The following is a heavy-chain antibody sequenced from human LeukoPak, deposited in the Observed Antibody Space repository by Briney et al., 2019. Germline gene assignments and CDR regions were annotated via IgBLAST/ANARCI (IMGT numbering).Heavy chain of an antibody. CDR1: GGSISSSSYY. CDR3: ARVPQYDIAARGAYFDL. D-gene: IGHD6-6*01. CDR2: IYYSGST. Sequence: PSETLSLTRTVSGGSISSSSYYWGWIRQPPGKGLEWIGSIYYSGSTYYNPSLKSRVTISVDTSKNQFSLKLSSVTAADTAVYYCARVPQYDIAARGAYFDLWGRGTLVTVSS. V-gene: IGHV4-39*07. J-gene: IGHJ2*01.